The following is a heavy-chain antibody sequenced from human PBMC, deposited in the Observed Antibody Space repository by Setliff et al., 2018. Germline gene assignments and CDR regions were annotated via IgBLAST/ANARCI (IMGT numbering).Heavy chain of an antibody. Sequence: ASVKVSCKASGGTFSSYVISWVREAPGQGLEWMGGISGHNGSTNYAQKLQGRAIMTTDTLTNTAYMELRSLRSDDTAVYYCARDRGLEADVVSLINMGDFWGQGTLVTVSS. J-gene: IGHJ4*02. V-gene: IGHV1-18*01. D-gene: IGHD5-12*01. CDR1: GGTFSSYV. CDR3: ARDRGLEADVVSLINMGDF. CDR2: ISGHNGST.